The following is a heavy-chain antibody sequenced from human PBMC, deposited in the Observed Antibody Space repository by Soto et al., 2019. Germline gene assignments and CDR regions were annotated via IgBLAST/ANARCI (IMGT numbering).Heavy chain of an antibody. Sequence: QVQLVQSGAEVKKPGSSVKVSCKASGGTFSSYAISWVRQAPGQGLEWMGGIIHISGTANYAQKFQGRVTIPADESTSTAYMELSSLRSEDTAVYYCARSQGSSTSLEIYYYYYYGMDVWGQGTTVTVSS. D-gene: IGHD2-2*01. J-gene: IGHJ6*02. CDR2: IIHISGTA. V-gene: IGHV1-69*01. CDR3: ARSQGSSTSLEIYYYYYYGMDV. CDR1: GGTFSSYA.